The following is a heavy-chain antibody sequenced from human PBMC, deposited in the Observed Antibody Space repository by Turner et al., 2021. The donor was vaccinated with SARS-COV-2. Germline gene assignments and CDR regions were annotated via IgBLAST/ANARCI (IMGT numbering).Heavy chain of an antibody. CDR2: IYYRGTT. J-gene: IGHJ4*02. V-gene: IGHV4-39*01. CDR3: ARQAAGQGLDY. D-gene: IGHD3-10*01. Sequence: QVQLQASCPGLFNPSEPLSLPCPVSGGSISRSSYFWGWIRQPPTKELEWVGSIYYRGTTYYNPSLKSRVSLSIEPSKNQFSMKLTSVTAADTALYYCARQAAGQGLDYWGRGILVTVSS. CDR1: GGSISRSSYF.